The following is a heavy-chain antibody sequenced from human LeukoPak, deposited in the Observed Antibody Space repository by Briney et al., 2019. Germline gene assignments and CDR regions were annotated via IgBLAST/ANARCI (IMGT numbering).Heavy chain of an antibody. CDR1: GYSISSGYY. D-gene: IGHD6-6*01. J-gene: IGHJ5*02. CDR2: IYHSGST. CDR3: ARHPRVAARQVGWFDP. Sequence: SETLSLICAVSGYSISSGYYWGWIRQPPGKGLEWIGSIYHSGSTYYNPSLKSRVTISVDTSKNQFSLKLSSVTAADTAVYYCARHPRVAARQVGWFDPWGQGTLVTVSS. V-gene: IGHV4-38-2*01.